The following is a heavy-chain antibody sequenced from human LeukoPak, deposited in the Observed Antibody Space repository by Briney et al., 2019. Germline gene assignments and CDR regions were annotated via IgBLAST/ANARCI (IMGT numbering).Heavy chain of an antibody. Sequence: GGSLRLSCVASGFTFNSYSMNWVRQAPGKGLEWVAVISYDGRNKYYADSVKGRFTISRDNSKNTLYLQMNSLRAEDTAVYYCAKDRYSYAYEYFDCWGQGTLVTVSS. D-gene: IGHD5-18*01. CDR2: ISYDGRNK. J-gene: IGHJ4*02. V-gene: IGHV3-30*18. CDR3: AKDRYSYAYEYFDC. CDR1: GFTFNSYS.